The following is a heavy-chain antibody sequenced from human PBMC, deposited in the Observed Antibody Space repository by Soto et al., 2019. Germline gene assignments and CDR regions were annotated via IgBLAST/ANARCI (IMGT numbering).Heavy chain of an antibody. CDR1: GFIFSGYW. Sequence: EVQLVESGGGLVQPGGSLRLSCAASGFIFSGYWMTWVRQAPGKGLEGVANISPDGSEEYYVDSVKGRFTISRDNARNSVYLQMNSLRGEDTALYYCTRDLNHATGPWGQGTQVTVSS. V-gene: IGHV3-7*04. D-gene: IGHD2-8*02. CDR3: TRDLNHATGP. CDR2: ISPDGSEE. J-gene: IGHJ5*02.